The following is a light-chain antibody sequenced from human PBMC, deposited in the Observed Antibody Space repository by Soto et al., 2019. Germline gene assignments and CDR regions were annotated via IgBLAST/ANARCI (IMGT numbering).Light chain of an antibody. Sequence: QSVLTQPPSASEAPGQRVTISCSGSNANIGVNIVNWYQQLPGSAPKLLIYTNDQRPSGVPDRFSGSKSGTSASLAISGLQSDDEADYYCAAWDDSLNGWVFGGGTKVTVL. CDR3: AAWDDSLNGWV. J-gene: IGLJ3*02. V-gene: IGLV1-44*01. CDR1: NANIGVNI. CDR2: TND.